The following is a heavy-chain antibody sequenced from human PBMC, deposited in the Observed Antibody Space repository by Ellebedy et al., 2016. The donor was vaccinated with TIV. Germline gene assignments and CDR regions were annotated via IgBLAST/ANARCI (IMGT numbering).Heavy chain of an antibody. CDR1: GFTFHYAW. CDR2: IRSKTDGGTT. J-gene: IGHJ4*02. D-gene: IGHD2-8*01. CDR3: TASHSAMADY. V-gene: IGHV3-15*01. Sequence: GESLKISXAASGFTFHYAWLNCVRQAPGKGLEWVGRIRSKTDGGTTDYAAPVKGRFTISRDDSKNILYLQMSSLKIEDTAVYHCTASHSAMADYWGPGTLVTVSS.